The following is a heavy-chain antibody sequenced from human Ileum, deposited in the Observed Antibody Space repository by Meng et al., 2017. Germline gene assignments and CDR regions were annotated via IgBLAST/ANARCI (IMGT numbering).Heavy chain of an antibody. J-gene: IGHJ4*02. CDR3: AREWSGSYRHFDY. CDR2: IPHIGST. Sequence: PPAPLSLSAAFSRSSSSPCDCSSWALQPPGKRLQLIGEIPHIGSTTYNPSLKLRVTISVDKSKNQFFLKLNSVTAADTAVYYCAREWSGSYRHFDYWGQGTLVTVSS. V-gene: IGHV4-4*03. CDR1: RSSSSPCDC. D-gene: IGHD3-3*01.